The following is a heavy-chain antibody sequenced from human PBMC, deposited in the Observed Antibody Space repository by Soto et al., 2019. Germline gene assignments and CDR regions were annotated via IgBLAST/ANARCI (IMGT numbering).Heavy chain of an antibody. CDR2: ISWNSGSI. J-gene: IGHJ3*02. V-gene: IGHV3-9*01. CDR1: GFTFDDYA. Sequence: EVQLVESGGGLVQPGRSLRLSCAASGFTFDDYAMHWVRQAPGKGLEWVSGISWNSGSIGYADSVKGRFTISRDNAKNSLYLQMNSLRAEDTALYYCAKESLGWDAFDIWGQGTMVTVSS. CDR3: AKESLGWDAFDI. D-gene: IGHD7-27*01.